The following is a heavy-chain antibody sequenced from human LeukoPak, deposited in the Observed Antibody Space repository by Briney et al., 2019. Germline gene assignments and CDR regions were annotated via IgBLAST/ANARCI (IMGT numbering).Heavy chain of an antibody. CDR3: ARDGNWGSLRGAFDI. CDR1: GYTFTSYG. D-gene: IGHD7-27*01. CDR2: TDVGNGDT. V-gene: IGHV1-3*01. J-gene: IGHJ3*02. Sequence: ASVKVSCKASGYTFTSYGIHWLRQAPGQGLEWMGWTDVGNGDTLYSRDLQGRVTFTRDTSISTAYMELSRLRSDDTAVYYCARDGNWGSLRGAFDIWGQGTMVTVSS.